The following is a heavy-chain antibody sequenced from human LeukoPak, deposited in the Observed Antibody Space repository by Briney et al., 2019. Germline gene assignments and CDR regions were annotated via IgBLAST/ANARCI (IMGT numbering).Heavy chain of an antibody. CDR3: AKSDCGSDGCKLYDY. D-gene: IGHD2-21*01. J-gene: IGHJ4*02. Sequence: GGSLRLSCAASGFTFRNFAMAWVRQAPGKGLEWVSPITDTGDATGYTESVKGRFTISRDNSKGTVWLQMNSLRAEDTAIYYCAKSDCGSDGCKLYDYWAQGTQVTVSS. CDR1: GFTFRNFA. CDR2: ITDTGDAT. V-gene: IGHV3-23*01.